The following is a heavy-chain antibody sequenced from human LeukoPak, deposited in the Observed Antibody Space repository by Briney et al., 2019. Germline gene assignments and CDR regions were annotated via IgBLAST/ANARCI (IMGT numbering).Heavy chain of an antibody. D-gene: IGHD3-10*01. CDR3: AKDKNPRANYYYYGMDV. Sequence: GGSLRLSCAASGFTFSSYSMNWVRQAPGKGLEWVSYISSSSTIYYADSVKGRFTISRDNAKNSLYLQMNSLRAEDTALYYCAKDKNPRANYYYYGMDVWGQGTTVTVSS. V-gene: IGHV3-48*01. J-gene: IGHJ6*02. CDR1: GFTFSSYS. CDR2: ISSSSTI.